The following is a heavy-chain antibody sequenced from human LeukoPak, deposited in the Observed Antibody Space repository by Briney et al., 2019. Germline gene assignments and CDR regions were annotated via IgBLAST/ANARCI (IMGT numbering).Heavy chain of an antibody. Sequence: ASVKVSCKASGYTFTGYYMHWVRQAPGQGLEWMGWINPNSGGTNYAQKLQGRVTMTTDTSTSTAYMELRSLSSDDTAVYYCARESPGYYDSSGYYYFDYWGQGTLVTVSS. D-gene: IGHD3-22*01. CDR1: GYTFTGYY. CDR3: ARESPGYYDSSGYYYFDY. J-gene: IGHJ4*02. CDR2: INPNSGGT. V-gene: IGHV1-2*02.